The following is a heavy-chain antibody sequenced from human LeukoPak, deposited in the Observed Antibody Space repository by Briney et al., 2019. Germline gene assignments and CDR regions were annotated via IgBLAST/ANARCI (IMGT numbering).Heavy chain of an antibody. CDR1: GFTFSRYA. CDR2: IGSSGSYM. CDR3: AREDYSSGNPTIDT. Sequence: GGSLRLSCAASGFTFSRYAMKWVRQAPGKGLEWVSCIGSSGSYMYYANSVKGRFTISRDNAKNSLYLQMDSLRAEDAAVYYCAREDYSSGNPTIDTWGQGTLVTVSS. D-gene: IGHD3-10*01. J-gene: IGHJ5*02. V-gene: IGHV3-21*01.